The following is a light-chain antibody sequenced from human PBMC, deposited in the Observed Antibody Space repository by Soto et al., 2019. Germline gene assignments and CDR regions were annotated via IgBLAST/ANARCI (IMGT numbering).Light chain of an antibody. V-gene: IGKV3-15*01. CDR1: QGVGST. J-gene: IGKJ1*01. Sequence: EIMLTQSPAAVSVSPGERATLSCRASQGVGSTLTWYQQRPGKAPRLLIYATSIRASGIPARFSGSGSGTEFTLTIASLQSEDFVVYYCQLFNRLPISFGEGTRLDIK. CDR2: ATS. CDR3: QLFNRLPIS.